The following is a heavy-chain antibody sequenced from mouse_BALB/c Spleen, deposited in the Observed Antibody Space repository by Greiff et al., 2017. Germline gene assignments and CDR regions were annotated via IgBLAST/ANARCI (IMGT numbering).Heavy chain of an antibody. V-gene: IGHV5-9-4*01. CDR1: GFTFSSYA. CDR3: AKEETYYAMDY. CDR2: ISSGGSYT. J-gene: IGHJ4*01. Sequence: DVKLVESGGGLVKPGGSLKLSCAASGFTFSSYAMSWVRQSPEKRLEWVAEISSGGSYTYYPDTVTGRFTISRDNAKNTLYLEMSSLRSEDTAMYYCAKEETYYAMDYWGQGTSVTVAS.